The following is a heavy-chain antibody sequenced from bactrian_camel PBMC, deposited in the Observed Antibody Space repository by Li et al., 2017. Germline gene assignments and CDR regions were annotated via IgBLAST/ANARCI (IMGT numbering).Heavy chain of an antibody. V-gene: IGHV3S53*01. J-gene: IGHJ4*01. CDR1: GYTNSDYC. D-gene: IGHD5*01. CDR2: IYGGITT. CDR3: AAEGRVVECNGDRS. Sequence: HVQLVESGGGSVTAGGSLRLSCAAPGYTNSDYCMGWFRQAPGKEREGVAAIYGGITTYYADSVKGRFTISQDSAKPTLYLQMNALKPEDTAMYYCAAEGRVVECNGDRSWGQGTQVTVS.